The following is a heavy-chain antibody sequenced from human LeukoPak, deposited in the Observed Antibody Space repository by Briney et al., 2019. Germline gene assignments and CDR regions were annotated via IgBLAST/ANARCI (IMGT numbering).Heavy chain of an antibody. Sequence: GGSLRLSCVASGFTFSSYSMNWVRQAPGKGLEWVSSITRSSYIYYADSVKGRFTISRDNSKNTLYLQMNSLRAEDTALYYCARERGSTSSNYFDYWGQGTLVTVSS. CDR1: GFTFSSYS. V-gene: IGHV3-21*04. CDR2: ITRSSYI. D-gene: IGHD2-2*01. J-gene: IGHJ4*02. CDR3: ARERGSTSSNYFDY.